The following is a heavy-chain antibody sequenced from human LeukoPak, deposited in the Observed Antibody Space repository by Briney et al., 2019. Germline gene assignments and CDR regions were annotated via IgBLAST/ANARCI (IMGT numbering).Heavy chain of an antibody. CDR3: ARRDTIFGVVTYWYFDL. Sequence: GESLKISCKGSGYIFTSYWIGWVRQMPGKGLEWMGIIYPGDSDTRYSPSFQGQVTISADKSISTAYLQWSSLKASDTAIYYCARRDTIFGVVTYWYFDLWGRGTLVTVSS. J-gene: IGHJ2*01. V-gene: IGHV5-51*01. D-gene: IGHD3-3*01. CDR1: GYIFTSYW. CDR2: IYPGDSDT.